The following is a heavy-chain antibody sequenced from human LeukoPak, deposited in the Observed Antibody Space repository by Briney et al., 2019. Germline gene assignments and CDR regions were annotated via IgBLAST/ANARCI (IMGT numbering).Heavy chain of an antibody. CDR3: ARVGYYDFWSGYPPGYFDY. Sequence: GRSLRLSCAASGFTFSSYAMHWARQAPGKGLEWVAVISYDGSNKYYADSVKGRFTISRDNSKNTLYLQMNSLRAEDTAVYYCARVGYYDFWSGYPPGYFDYWGQGTLVTVSS. D-gene: IGHD3-3*01. CDR1: GFTFSSYA. CDR2: ISYDGSNK. J-gene: IGHJ4*02. V-gene: IGHV3-30*14.